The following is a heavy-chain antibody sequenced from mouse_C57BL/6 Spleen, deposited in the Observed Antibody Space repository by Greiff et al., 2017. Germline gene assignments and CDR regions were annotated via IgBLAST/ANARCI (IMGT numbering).Heavy chain of an antibody. J-gene: IGHJ4*01. CDR2: ILPGSGST. CDR3: ARGRYYYGSGGHYYAMDY. D-gene: IGHD1-1*01. Sequence: QVQLKASGAELMKPGASVKLSCKATGYTFTGYWIEWVKQRPGHGLEWIGEILPGSGSTNYNAKFKGKATFTADTPSNTAYMQLSSLTTEDSAIYYCARGRYYYGSGGHYYAMDYWGQGTSVTVSS. CDR1: GYTFTGYW. V-gene: IGHV1-9*01.